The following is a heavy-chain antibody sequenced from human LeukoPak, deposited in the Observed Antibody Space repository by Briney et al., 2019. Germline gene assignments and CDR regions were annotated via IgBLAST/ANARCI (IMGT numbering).Heavy chain of an antibody. CDR1: GYTFSNYG. Sequence: ASVKVSCKASGYTFSNYGISWVRQAPGQGLEWMGWISGHNGNTNYAQKLQGRVTMTTDTSTSTAYMELRSLRSDDTAVYYCARDTAAASGGDLDYWGQGTLVTVTS. CDR2: ISGHNGNT. D-gene: IGHD6-13*01. CDR3: ARDTAAASGGDLDY. V-gene: IGHV1-18*01. J-gene: IGHJ4*02.